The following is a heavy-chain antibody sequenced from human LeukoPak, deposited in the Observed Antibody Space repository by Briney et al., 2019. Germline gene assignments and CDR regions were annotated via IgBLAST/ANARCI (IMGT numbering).Heavy chain of an antibody. D-gene: IGHD6-13*01. J-gene: IGHJ6*02. CDR2: ISAFNGET. V-gene: IGHV1-18*01. CDR3: AREGRVAAAGKYYYYYGMDV. CDR1: GYTFTSHG. Sequence: ASVKVSCKTYGYTFTSHGISWVRQAPGQGLEWMGWISAFNGETHYAQKFQGRVTMTRNTSISTAYMELSSLRSEDTAVYYCAREGRVAAAGKYYYYYGMDVWGQGTTVTVSS.